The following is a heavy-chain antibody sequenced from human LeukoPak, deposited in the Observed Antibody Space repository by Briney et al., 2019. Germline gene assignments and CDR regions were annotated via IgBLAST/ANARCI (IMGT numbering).Heavy chain of an antibody. D-gene: IGHD3-10*01. V-gene: IGHV4-59*01. J-gene: IGHJ5*02. CDR2: ISYTGNT. Sequence: SETLSLTCTVSGGSISPYFWSWMRQTPGKGLEWIGYISYTGNTNYNPALKSRVTISVDTSKNQFPLQLTSVTAADTAVYYCARDDYRGVTNFDPWGQGTLVTVSS. CDR3: ARDDYRGVTNFDP. CDR1: GGSISPYF.